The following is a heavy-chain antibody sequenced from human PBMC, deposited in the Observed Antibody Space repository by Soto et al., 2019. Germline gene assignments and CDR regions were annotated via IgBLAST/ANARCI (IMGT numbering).Heavy chain of an antibody. Sequence: DVQLVESGGGLVQPGRSLRLSCAASGFTFDDYAMHWVRQAPGKGLEWVSGISWNSGSIGYADPVKGRFTISRDNAKNSLYLQMNSLRAEDTALYYCAKEGPLRSFDYWGQGTLVTVSS. CDR2: ISWNSGSI. CDR3: AKEGPLRSFDY. J-gene: IGHJ4*02. CDR1: GFTFDDYA. V-gene: IGHV3-9*01. D-gene: IGHD4-17*01.